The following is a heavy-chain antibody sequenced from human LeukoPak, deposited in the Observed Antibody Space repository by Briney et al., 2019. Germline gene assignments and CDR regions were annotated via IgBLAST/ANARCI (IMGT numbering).Heavy chain of an antibody. CDR1: GYTFTGYY. CDR2: INPNSGGT. Sequence: ASVKVSCKASGYTFTGYYMHWVRQAPGQGLEWMGWINPNSGGTNYVQKFQGRVTMTRDTSTSTVYMELSSLRSEDTAVYYCARGGRIPSDYWGQGTLVTVSS. V-gene: IGHV1-2*02. CDR3: ARGGRIPSDY. J-gene: IGHJ4*02.